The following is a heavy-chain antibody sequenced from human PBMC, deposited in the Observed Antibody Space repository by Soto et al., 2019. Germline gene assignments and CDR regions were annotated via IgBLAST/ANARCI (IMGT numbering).Heavy chain of an antibody. V-gene: IGHV4-34*01. J-gene: IGHJ4*02. Sequence: SETLSLTCAVYGGSFSGYYWSWIRQPPGKGLEWIGEINHSGSTNYNPSLKSRVTISVDTSKNQFSLKLSSVTAADTAVYYCARSKRAFAYWGQGTLVTVS. CDR3: ARSKRAFAY. CDR2: INHSGST. D-gene: IGHD1-1*01. CDR1: GGSFSGYY.